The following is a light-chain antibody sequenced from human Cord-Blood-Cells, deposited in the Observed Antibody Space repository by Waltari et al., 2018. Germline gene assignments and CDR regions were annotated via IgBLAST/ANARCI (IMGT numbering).Light chain of an antibody. CDR3: QQYGSSPLT. Sequence: DIVLTHSPGTLSLSPGERATLSCRASQSVSSSYLAWYQQKPGQAPRLLIHGASSRATGIPDRFSGSGSGTDFTLTISRLEPEDFAVYYCQQYGSSPLTFGGGTKVEIK. J-gene: IGKJ4*01. V-gene: IGKV3-20*01. CDR1: QSVSSSY. CDR2: GAS.